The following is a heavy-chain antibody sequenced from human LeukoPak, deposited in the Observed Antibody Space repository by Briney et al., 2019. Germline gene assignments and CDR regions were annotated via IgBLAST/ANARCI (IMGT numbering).Heavy chain of an antibody. V-gene: IGHV3-23*01. CDR3: AKDDQSQLGAFDY. D-gene: IGHD7-27*01. CDR1: GFTFSSYA. J-gene: IGHJ4*02. CDR2: ISGSGGST. Sequence: QPGGSLRLSCAASGFTFSSYAMSWVRQAPGKGLEWVSAISGSGGSTYYADSVKGRITISRDNSKNTLYLQMNSLRVEDTAVYYCAKDDQSQLGAFDYWGQGTLVTVSS.